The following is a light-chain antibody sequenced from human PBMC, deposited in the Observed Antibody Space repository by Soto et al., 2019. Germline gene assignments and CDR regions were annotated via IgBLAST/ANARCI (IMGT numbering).Light chain of an antibody. V-gene: IGLV1-40*01. CDR1: GKVGTES. Sequence: ALTQPPSVSVAPGQTARITCGGGKVGTESVHWYQHLPGKAPKLLIYDDNNRPSGVPGRFSGSKSGTSASLAITGLQAEDEADYYCQSYDDSLSAHVFGTGTKVTVL. CDR3: QSYDDSLSAHV. CDR2: DDN. J-gene: IGLJ1*01.